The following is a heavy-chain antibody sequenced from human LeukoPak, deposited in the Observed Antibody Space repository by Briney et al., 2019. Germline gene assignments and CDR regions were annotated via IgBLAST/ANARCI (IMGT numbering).Heavy chain of an antibody. CDR1: GYTFTGYY. Sequence: ASVKVSCKASGYTFTGYYMHWVRQAPGQGLEWMGWINPNSGGTNYAQKFQGRVTTTRDTSISTAYMELSRLRSDDTAVYYCARDGGHSSGYYFWGQGTLVTVSS. D-gene: IGHD3-22*01. CDR3: ARDGGHSSGYYF. J-gene: IGHJ4*02. V-gene: IGHV1-2*02. CDR2: INPNSGGT.